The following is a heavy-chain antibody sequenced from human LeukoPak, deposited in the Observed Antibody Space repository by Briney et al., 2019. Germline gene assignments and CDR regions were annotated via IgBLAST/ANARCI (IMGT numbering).Heavy chain of an antibody. Sequence: GGSLRLSCEGPGIIFDSYELNWVRQAPGKGLEWISYISTSGATTHYADFAKGRFTISRDNAKKSLYLQMNSLRAEDTGVYYCVRDKGEEAAFDIWGQGTRVIVSS. CDR1: GIIFDSYE. CDR3: VRDKGEEAAFDI. V-gene: IGHV3-48*03. D-gene: IGHD3-16*01. CDR2: ISTSGATT. J-gene: IGHJ3*02.